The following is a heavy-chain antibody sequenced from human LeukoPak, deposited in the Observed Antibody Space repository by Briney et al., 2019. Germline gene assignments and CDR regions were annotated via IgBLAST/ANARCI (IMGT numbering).Heavy chain of an antibody. CDR1: GYSFTNYW. V-gene: IGHV5-51*01. CDR3: VRRAAEWELLDY. J-gene: IGHJ4*02. CDR2: IYPGDSAT. Sequence: GESLQISCQGSGYSFTNYWIGWVRQMPGKGLEWMGMIYPGDSATRYSPSFQGQVTISADTSLSSPHLQWNSLKASDTAMYYCVRRAAEWELLDYWGQGTLVSVSS. D-gene: IGHD1-26*01.